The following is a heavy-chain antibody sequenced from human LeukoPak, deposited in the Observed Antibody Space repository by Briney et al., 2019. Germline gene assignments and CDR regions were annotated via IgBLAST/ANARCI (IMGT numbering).Heavy chain of an antibody. CDR2: IRYDGNDK. Sequence: GGSLRLSCAASGFTFSSYLMHWVRQAPGKGLEWVAFIRYDGNDKYYADSVKGRFTISRDNSKNTLYLQMNSLRAEDTAVYYCAKDYNYRMPTARGAFDIWGQGTMVTVSS. CDR1: GFTFSSYL. D-gene: IGHD3-10*01. J-gene: IGHJ3*02. V-gene: IGHV3-30*02. CDR3: AKDYNYRMPTARGAFDI.